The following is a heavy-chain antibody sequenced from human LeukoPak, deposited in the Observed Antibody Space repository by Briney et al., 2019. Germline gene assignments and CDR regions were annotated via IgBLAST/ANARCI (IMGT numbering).Heavy chain of an antibody. D-gene: IGHD3-16*02. CDR1: GGSISIYY. CDR2: IYYSGST. J-gene: IGHJ4*02. Sequence: SETLSLTCTVSGGSISIYYWSSIRQPPGKGLEWIGYIYYSGSTNYNPSLKGRVTISVDTSKNQFSLKLSSVTAADTAVYYCARGLAYVWGSYRFALDYWGQGTLVTVSS. V-gene: IGHV4-59*01. CDR3: ARGLAYVWGSYRFALDY.